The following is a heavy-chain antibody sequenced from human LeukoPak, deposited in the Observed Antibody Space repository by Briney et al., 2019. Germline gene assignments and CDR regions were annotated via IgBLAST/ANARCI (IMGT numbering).Heavy chain of an antibody. Sequence: GASVKVSCKSSGYAFTNYYMHWVRQAPGQGLEWMGIINPSGGSTIYAQKFQGRVTMTRDTSTSTIYMELSSLRSEDTAVYYCARRNSHIGSYRPSYYFDYWGQGILVTVSS. CDR2: INPSGGST. CDR3: ARRNSHIGSYRPSYYFDY. J-gene: IGHJ4*02. CDR1: GYAFTNYY. D-gene: IGHD1-26*01. V-gene: IGHV1-46*01.